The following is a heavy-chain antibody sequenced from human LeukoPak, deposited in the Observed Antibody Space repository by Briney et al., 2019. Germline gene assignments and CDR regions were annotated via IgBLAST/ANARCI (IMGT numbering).Heavy chain of an antibody. J-gene: IGHJ3*02. CDR3: ARDLYSSGWTDAFDI. Sequence: SVKVSCKASGFTFTSSAVQWVRQARGQRLEWIGWIVVGSGNTNYAQKFQERVTITRDMSTSTAYMELSGLRSEDTAVYYCARDLYSSGWTDAFDIWGQGTMVTVSS. CDR2: IVVGSGNT. D-gene: IGHD6-19*01. CDR1: GFTFTSSA. V-gene: IGHV1-58*01.